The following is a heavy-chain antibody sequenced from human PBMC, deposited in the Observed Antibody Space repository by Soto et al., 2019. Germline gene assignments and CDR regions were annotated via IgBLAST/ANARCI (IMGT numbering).Heavy chain of an antibody. CDR3: ARDLGTTGTTPHLYYYYYMDV. V-gene: IGHV1-3*01. D-gene: IGHD1-1*01. CDR2: INAGNGNT. J-gene: IGHJ6*03. Sequence: ASVKVSCKASGYTFTSYSMHWVRQAPGQRLEWMGWINAGNGNTKYSQKFQGRVTITRDTSASTAYMELSSLRSEDTAVYYCARDLGTTGTTPHLYYYYYMDVWGKGTTVTVSS. CDR1: GYTFTSYS.